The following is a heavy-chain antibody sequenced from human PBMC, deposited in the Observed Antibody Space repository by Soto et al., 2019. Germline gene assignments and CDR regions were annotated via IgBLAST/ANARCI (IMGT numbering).Heavy chain of an antibody. V-gene: IGHV1-2*02. Sequence: QVQLLQSGAEVKKPGASVKVSCKASGYTFTNYFINWVRQAPGQGLESLGWINLNTGGSVSAQTFRGRVTMTSDTPMTTAKMEMTGLRMEDRAIYFGAGGSLSVTAPADLFDYSLGVWGQGTTVTVST. CDR2: INLNTGGS. CDR1: GYTFTNYF. D-gene: IGHD4-4*01. CDR3: AGGSLSVTAPADLFDYSLGV. J-gene: IGHJ6*01.